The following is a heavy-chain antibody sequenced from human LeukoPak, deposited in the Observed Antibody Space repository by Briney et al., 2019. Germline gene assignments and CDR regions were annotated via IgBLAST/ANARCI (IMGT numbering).Heavy chain of an antibody. V-gene: IGHV1-2*02. CDR2: INPNSGGT. D-gene: IGHD3-22*01. Sequence: GASVKVSCKASGYTFTGHYMHWVRQAPGQGLEWMGWINPNSGGTKYAQKFQGRVTMTRDTSISTAYMELSRLRSDDTAVYYCARAGLDDSSGYTDAFDIWGQGTMVTVSS. CDR3: ARAGLDDSSGYTDAFDI. J-gene: IGHJ3*02. CDR1: GYTFTGHY.